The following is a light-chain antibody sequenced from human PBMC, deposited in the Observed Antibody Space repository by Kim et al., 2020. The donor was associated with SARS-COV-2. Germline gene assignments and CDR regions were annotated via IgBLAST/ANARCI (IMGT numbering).Light chain of an antibody. CDR2: EVS. V-gene: IGKV1-5*01. CDR1: QTITTW. CDR3: QQYHALPWT. J-gene: IGKJ1*01. Sequence: ASVGDRVTITCRASQTITTWLAWYQQKPGKAPNLLIYEVSTLEDGVPSRFSGSGSETEFTLTISGLQPDDFATYYGQQYHALPWTFGQGTKVDIK.